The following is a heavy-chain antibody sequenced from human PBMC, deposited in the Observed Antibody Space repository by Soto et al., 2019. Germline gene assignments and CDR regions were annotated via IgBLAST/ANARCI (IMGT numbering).Heavy chain of an antibody. CDR2: TIPVFGKA. CDR1: GGSFGSSA. CDR3: ARLRRDWGDAFDL. Sequence: QVQLVQSGADVKKPGSSVKVSCKTSGGSFGSSAISWVRQAPAQGLEWMGETIPVFGKANYAQNFQGRLTITADELTGTVFMEMSSLRSEETAVYFCARLRRDWGDAFDLWGLGTFVTVSS. V-gene: IGHV1-69*01. D-gene: IGHD3-16*01. J-gene: IGHJ3*01.